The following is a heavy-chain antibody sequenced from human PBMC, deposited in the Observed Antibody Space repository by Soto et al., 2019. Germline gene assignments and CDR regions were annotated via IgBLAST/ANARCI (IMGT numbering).Heavy chain of an antibody. D-gene: IGHD5-18*01. CDR1: GGSISSGGYS. CDR3: ARAVDTSEMAFDY. CDR2: IYHSGST. V-gene: IGHV4-30-2*01. Sequence: QLQLQESGSGLVKPSQTLSLTCAVSGGSISSGGYSWSWIRQPPGKGLEWIGYIYHSGSTYYNPSLKSRVTISVARSKNQFSLKLSSVTAADTAVYYCARAVDTSEMAFDYWGQGTLVTVSS. J-gene: IGHJ4*02.